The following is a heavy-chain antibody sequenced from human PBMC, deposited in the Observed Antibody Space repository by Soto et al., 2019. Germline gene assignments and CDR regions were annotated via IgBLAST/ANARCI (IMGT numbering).Heavy chain of an antibody. Sequence: QVQLQESGPGLVKPSETLSLTCTVSGGSISSYYWSWIRQPPRKGLEWIGYIYYSGSTNYNPSLKSRVTISVDTSKNQFSLKLSSVTAAYTAVYYCAKHARGGYFDYWGQGTLVTVSS. CDR3: AKHARGGYFDY. CDR2: IYYSGST. J-gene: IGHJ4*02. D-gene: IGHD3-16*01. CDR1: GGSISSYY. V-gene: IGHV4-59*08.